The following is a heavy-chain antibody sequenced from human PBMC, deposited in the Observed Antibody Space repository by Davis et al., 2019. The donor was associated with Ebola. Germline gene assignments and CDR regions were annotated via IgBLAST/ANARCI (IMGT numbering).Heavy chain of an antibody. V-gene: IGHV4-34*01. CDR3: ARVHDYYDSSGYLDY. D-gene: IGHD3-22*01. J-gene: IGHJ4*02. Sequence: MPGGSLRLSCAASGFTFSSYWMSWVRQPPGKGLEWIGEINHSGSTNYNPSLKSRVTISVDTSKNQFSLKLSSVTAADTAVYYCARVHDYYDSSGYLDYWGQGTLVTVSS. CDR2: INHSGST. CDR1: GFTFSSYW.